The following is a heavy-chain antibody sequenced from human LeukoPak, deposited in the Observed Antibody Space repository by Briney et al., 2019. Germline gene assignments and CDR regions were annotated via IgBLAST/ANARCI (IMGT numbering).Heavy chain of an antibody. CDR2: IYYSGST. J-gene: IGHJ3*02. CDR1: GGSISSYY. CDR3: ARHRGYYSDAFDI. D-gene: IGHD3-22*01. V-gene: IGHV4-59*08. Sequence: SETLSLTCTVSGGSISSYYWSWIRQPPGKGLEWIGYIYYSGSTNYNSSLKSRVTISVDTSKNQFSLKLSSVTAADTAVYYCARHRGYYSDAFDIWGQGTMVTVSS.